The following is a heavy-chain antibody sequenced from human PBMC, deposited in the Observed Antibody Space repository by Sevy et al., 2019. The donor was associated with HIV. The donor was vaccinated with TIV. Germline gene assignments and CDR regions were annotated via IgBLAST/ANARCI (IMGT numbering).Heavy chain of an antibody. V-gene: IGHV3-23*01. CDR1: GFTFSSYA. D-gene: IGHD3-10*01. Sequence: GGSLRLSCAASGFTFSSYAMSWVRQAPGKGLEWVAAIRGSGGSTYYADSVKGRFTISRDNSKNTLYLQMNSLRAEDTAVYYCAKCSYDGVGELLAAGDVWGQGTTVTVSS. J-gene: IGHJ6*02. CDR3: AKCSYDGVGELLAAGDV. CDR2: IRGSGGST.